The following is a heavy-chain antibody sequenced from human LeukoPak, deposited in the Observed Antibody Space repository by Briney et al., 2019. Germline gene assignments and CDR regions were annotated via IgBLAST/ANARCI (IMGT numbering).Heavy chain of an antibody. Sequence: GRSLRLSCAASGFTFSSYAMSWVRQAPGKGLEWVSAISGSGGSTYYADSVKGRFTISRDNSKNTLYLQMNSLRAEDTAVYYCAKDRYYDSSGYYYDPVFDYWGQGTLVTVSS. CDR3: AKDRYYDSSGYYYDPVFDY. V-gene: IGHV3-23*01. CDR2: ISGSGGST. CDR1: GFTFSSYA. J-gene: IGHJ4*02. D-gene: IGHD3-22*01.